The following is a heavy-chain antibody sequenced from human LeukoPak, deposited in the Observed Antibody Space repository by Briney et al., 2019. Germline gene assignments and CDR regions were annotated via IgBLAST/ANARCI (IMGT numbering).Heavy chain of an antibody. CDR1: GGSFSGYY. J-gene: IGHJ4*02. CDR2: INHSGST. Sequence: KSSETLSLTCAVYGGSFSGYYWSWIRQPPGKGLEWIGEINHSGSTNYNPSLKSRVTISVDTSKNQFSLKLSSVTAADTAVYYCARGYDYGDLSLDYWGQGTLVTVFS. CDR3: ARGYDYGDLSLDY. V-gene: IGHV4-34*01. D-gene: IGHD4-17*01.